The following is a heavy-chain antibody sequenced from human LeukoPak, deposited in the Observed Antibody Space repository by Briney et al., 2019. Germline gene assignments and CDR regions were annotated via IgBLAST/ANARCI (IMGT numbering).Heavy chain of an antibody. J-gene: IGHJ4*02. CDR1: GSTFTNYG. CDR2: VSAYNGNT. D-gene: IGHD2-2*01. V-gene: IGHV1-18*01. CDR3: AGSPPHCSSTTCRFDY. Sequence: ASVKVSCKASGSTFTNYGISWVRQAPGQGLEGMGWVSAYNGNTNYAQKLQGRVAMTTDTSTSTAYMELRSLSSDDTAVYYCAGSPPHCSSTTCRFDYWGQGTLVTVSS.